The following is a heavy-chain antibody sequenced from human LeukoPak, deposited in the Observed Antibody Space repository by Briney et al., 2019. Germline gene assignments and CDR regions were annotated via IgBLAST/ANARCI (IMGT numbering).Heavy chain of an antibody. Sequence: GGSLRLSCAASGFTFSSYGMHWVRQAPGKGLEWVAVIWYDGSNKYYADSVKGRFTISRDNSKNTLYLQMNSLRAEDTAVYYCARDREVTTPYVYYYYYYGMDVWGQETTVTVSS. D-gene: IGHD4-17*01. CDR2: IWYDGSNK. J-gene: IGHJ6*02. CDR3: ARDREVTTPYVYYYYYYGMDV. V-gene: IGHV3-33*01. CDR1: GFTFSSYG.